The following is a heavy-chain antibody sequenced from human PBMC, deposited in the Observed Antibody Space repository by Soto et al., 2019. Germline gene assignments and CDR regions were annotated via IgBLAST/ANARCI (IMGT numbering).Heavy chain of an antibody. Sequence: EVQLLESGGGLVQPGGSLRLSCAASGFTFGSNDMNWVRQAPGKGLEWVSGIDSSGGTYYADSAKGRFTISRDDSKNTLYLQMNSLRAEDTAVYYCAKVNWATSPTTAHPYVWGQGALVTVSS. V-gene: IGHV3-23*05. CDR1: GFTFGSND. D-gene: IGHD1-1*01. CDR2: IDSSGGT. J-gene: IGHJ4*02. CDR3: AKVNWATSPTTAHPYV.